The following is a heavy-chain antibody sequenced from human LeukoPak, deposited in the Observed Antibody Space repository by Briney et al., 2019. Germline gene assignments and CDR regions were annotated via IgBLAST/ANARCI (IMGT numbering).Heavy chain of an antibody. CDR2: IYHSGST. CDR3: ARVGSSWYSFDY. CDR1: GYSISSGYY. J-gene: IGHJ4*02. Sequence: SETLSLTCTVSGYSISSGYYWGWIRQPPGKGLEWIGSIYHSGSTYYNPSLKSRVTISVDTSKNQFSLKLSSVTAADTAVYYCARVGSSWYSFDYWGQRTLVTVSS. D-gene: IGHD6-13*01. V-gene: IGHV4-38-2*02.